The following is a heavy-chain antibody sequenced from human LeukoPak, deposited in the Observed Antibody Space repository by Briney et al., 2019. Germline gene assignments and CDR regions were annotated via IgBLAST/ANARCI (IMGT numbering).Heavy chain of an antibody. CDR2: ISWDGGST. CDR3: ARGYCSGGGCYEGYFDY. V-gene: IGHV3-43*01. D-gene: IGHD2-15*01. Sequence: GGSLRLSCAASGFTFDDYTMHWVRHAPGKGLEWVSLISWDGGSTYYADSVKGRFTISRDNSKTSLYLQMNSLRTEDTALYYCARGYCSGGGCYEGYFDYWGQGTLVTVSS. J-gene: IGHJ4*02. CDR1: GFTFDDYT.